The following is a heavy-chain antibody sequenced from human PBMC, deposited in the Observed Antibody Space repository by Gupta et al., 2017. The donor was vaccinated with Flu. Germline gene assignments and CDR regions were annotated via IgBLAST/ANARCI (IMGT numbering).Heavy chain of an antibody. D-gene: IGHD1-26*01. CDR2: IYYSGST. CDR3: ARRRFSGSSYLILDY. V-gene: IGHV4-59*08. CDR1: SGSISSYY. Sequence: QVQLQESGPGLVKPSETLSLTCTVSSGSISSYYWSWIRQPPGKGLEWIGYIYYSGSTNYNPSLKSRVTISVDTSKNQFSLKLSSVTAADTAVYYCARRRFSGSSYLILDYWGQGTLVTVSS. J-gene: IGHJ4*02.